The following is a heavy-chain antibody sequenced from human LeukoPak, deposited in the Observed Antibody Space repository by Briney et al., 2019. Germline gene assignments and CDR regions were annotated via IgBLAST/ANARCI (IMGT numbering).Heavy chain of an antibody. CDR1: GFTFSGSA. J-gene: IGHJ4*02. Sequence: GGSLRLSCAASGFTFSGSAMHWVRQASGKGLEWVGRIRSKVNSYATEYAASVKGRFTISRDNSKNTLYLQMNSLRAEDTAVYYCASRGYCSSTSCRNDFDYWGQGTLVTVSS. CDR2: IRSKVNSYAT. CDR3: ASRGYCSSTSCRNDFDY. V-gene: IGHV3-73*01. D-gene: IGHD2-2*01.